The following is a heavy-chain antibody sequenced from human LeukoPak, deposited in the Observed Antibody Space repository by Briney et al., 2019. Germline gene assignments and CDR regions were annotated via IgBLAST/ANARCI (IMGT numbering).Heavy chain of an antibody. Sequence: GGSLRLSCAASGFTVSSNYMSWVRQAPGKGLEWVSVIYSGGSTYYADSLKGRFTISRHNSKNTLYLQMNSLRAEDTAVYYCARCSSSWGSYYYGMDVWGQGTTVTVSS. CDR3: ARCSSSWGSYYYGMDV. J-gene: IGHJ6*02. D-gene: IGHD6-13*01. CDR2: IYSGGST. V-gene: IGHV3-53*04. CDR1: GFTVSSNY.